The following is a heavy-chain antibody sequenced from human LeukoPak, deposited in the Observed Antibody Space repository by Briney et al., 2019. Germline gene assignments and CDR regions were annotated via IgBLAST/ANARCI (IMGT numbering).Heavy chain of an antibody. CDR2: IIPIFGTA. D-gene: IGHD6-19*01. V-gene: IGHV1-69*13. J-gene: IGHJ6*03. CDR3: ARGRRAVAGTEKYYYYMDV. Sequence: SVKVSCKASGYTFIGYYMYWVRQAPGQGLEWMGGIIPIFGTANYAQKFQGRVTITADESTSTAYMELSRLRSDDTAVYYCARGRRAVAGTEKYYYYMDVWGKGTTVTISS. CDR1: GYTFIGYY.